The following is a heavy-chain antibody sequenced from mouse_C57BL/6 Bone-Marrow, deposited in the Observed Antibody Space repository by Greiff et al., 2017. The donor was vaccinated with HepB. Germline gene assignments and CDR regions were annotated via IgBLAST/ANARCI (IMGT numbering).Heavy chain of an antibody. V-gene: IGHV1-82*01. CDR3: ARGEARDYAMDY. J-gene: IGHJ4*01. Sequence: VQLQQSGPELVKPGASVKISCKASGYAFSSSWMNWVKQRPGKGLEWIGRIYPGDGDTNYNGKFKGKATLTADKSSSTAYMQLSSLTAEDSAVYCCARGEARDYAMDYWGQGTSVTVSS. CDR1: GYAFSSSW. CDR2: IYPGDGDT.